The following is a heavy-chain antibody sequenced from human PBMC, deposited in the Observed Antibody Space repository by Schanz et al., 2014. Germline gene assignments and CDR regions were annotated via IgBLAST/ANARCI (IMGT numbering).Heavy chain of an antibody. J-gene: IGHJ4*02. CDR2: ITASGDYM. CDR1: RFTFSSYS. CDR3: ARGPDYGSGSYSSY. V-gene: IGHV3-21*01. Sequence: EVQLVESGGGLVKPGGSLRLSCEASRFTFSSYSFNWVRQAPGKGLEWVSSITASGDYMHYADSVKGRFTISRDNARNSLDPQMNNLRGEDTAVYYWARGPDYGSGSYSSYWGQGTLVTVSS. D-gene: IGHD3-10*01.